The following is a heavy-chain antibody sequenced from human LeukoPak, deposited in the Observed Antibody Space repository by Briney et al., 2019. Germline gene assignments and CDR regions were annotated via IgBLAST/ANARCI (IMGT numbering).Heavy chain of an antibody. CDR3: VKTYGYCSSTSCYVFDY. CDR2: ITSNGGTT. CDR1: GFTFSSYA. D-gene: IGHD2-2*01. J-gene: IGHJ4*02. Sequence: GGSLRLSCSASGFTFSSYAMHWVCQAPGKGLEYVSAITSNGGTTYYADSVKGRFTISRDNSKNTLYLQMSSLRAEDTAVYYCVKTYGYCSSTSCYVFDYWGQGTLVTVSS. V-gene: IGHV3-64D*09.